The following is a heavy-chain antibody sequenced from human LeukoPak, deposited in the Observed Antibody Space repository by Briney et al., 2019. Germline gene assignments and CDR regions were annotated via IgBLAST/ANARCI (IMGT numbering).Heavy chain of an antibody. Sequence: ASVKVSFKASVYTFSNYGCNWVRQPPGQGLEWMGWMNPYNRNTLYSTRFQGRVIMTTDNSTSTEYIELRGQTADETAVYFFAGEDLNAFDTWGQGTMITVSS. CDR3: AGEDLNAFDT. CDR2: MNPYNRNT. J-gene: IGHJ3*02. V-gene: IGHV1-18*01. CDR1: VYTFSNYG.